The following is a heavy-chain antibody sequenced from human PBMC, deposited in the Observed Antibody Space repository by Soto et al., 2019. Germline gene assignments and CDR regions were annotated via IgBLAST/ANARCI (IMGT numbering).Heavy chain of an antibody. J-gene: IGHJ4*02. CDR1: GGTFSSYA. V-gene: IGHV1-69*12. D-gene: IGHD6-13*01. CDR2: IIPICGTA. CDR3: ERDSGIAASGVFS. Sequence: QVQLVQSGAEVKKPGSSVKVSCKASGGTFSSYAISWVRQAPGQGLEWMGGIIPICGTANYAQKFQGRVTITADESTRTAYMERSSLRSDDTAVYYCERDSGIAASGVFSWCQGTLVTVSS.